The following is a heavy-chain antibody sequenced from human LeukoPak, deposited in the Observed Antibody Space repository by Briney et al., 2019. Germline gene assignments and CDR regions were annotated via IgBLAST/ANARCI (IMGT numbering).Heavy chain of an antibody. J-gene: IGHJ3*02. Sequence: QPGGSLRLSCAASGFTFSSYGMHWVRQAPGKGLEWVSVIYSGGSTYYADSVKGRFTISRDNSKNALYLQMNSLRAEDTAVYYCARAIVGAILEGAIDIWGQGTMVTVSS. CDR3: ARAIVGAILEGAIDI. V-gene: IGHV3-NL1*01. CDR2: IYSGGST. CDR1: GFTFSSYG. D-gene: IGHD1-26*01.